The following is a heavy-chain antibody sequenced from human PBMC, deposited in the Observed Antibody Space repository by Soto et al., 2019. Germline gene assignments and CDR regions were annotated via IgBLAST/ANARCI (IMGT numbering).Heavy chain of an antibody. V-gene: IGHV3-30*03. D-gene: IGHD3-22*01. Sequence: GGSLRLSCAASGFTFSSYGMHWVRQAPGKGLEWVAAISYDGSNKYYADSVKGRFTISRDNSKNTLYLQMNSLRAEDTAVYYCAVLPAADYYYDSSGYWDWGQGTLVTVSS. CDR2: ISYDGSNK. CDR3: AVLPAADYYYDSSGYWD. CDR1: GFTFSSYG. J-gene: IGHJ4*02.